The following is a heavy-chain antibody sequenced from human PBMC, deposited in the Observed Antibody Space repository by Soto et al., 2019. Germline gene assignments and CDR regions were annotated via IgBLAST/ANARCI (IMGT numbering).Heavy chain of an antibody. CDR2: IIPLHNTS. V-gene: IGHV1-69*08. Sequence: SVKVSSKVSGGAFTNYSLNWLRHAPGQGLEWLGGIIPLHNTSNYSLKLLGRGSVTADISSNTVYMHLSGLTSDDTATYYCAIWSNWNPLYYRGMDVWGQGTTVTVSS. D-gene: IGHD1-20*01. CDR1: GGAFTNYS. J-gene: IGHJ6*02. CDR3: AIWSNWNPLYYRGMDV.